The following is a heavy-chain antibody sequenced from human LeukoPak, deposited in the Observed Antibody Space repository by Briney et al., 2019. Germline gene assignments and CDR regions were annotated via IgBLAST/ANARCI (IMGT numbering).Heavy chain of an antibody. V-gene: IGHV4-38-2*01. D-gene: IGHD6-25*01. CDR2: ISHSGTT. Sequence: SETLSLTCAVSGYSISSGRYWGWIRQPPGKGLEWIGSISHSGTTYYNPSLKSRVTISLDTSENQFSLNLRSVTAADTAVYYCARSLNAAGIDYWGQGILVTVSS. CDR1: GYSISSGRY. CDR3: ARSLNAAGIDY. J-gene: IGHJ4*02.